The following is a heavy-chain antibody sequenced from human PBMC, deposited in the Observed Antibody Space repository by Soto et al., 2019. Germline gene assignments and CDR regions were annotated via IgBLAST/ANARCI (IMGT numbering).Heavy chain of an antibody. V-gene: IGHV3-23*01. J-gene: IGHJ5*02. CDR2: FSGIGGST. CDR3: ARECTGYTCACLYL. CDR1: GFTFSNYA. Sequence: EVQLLESGGGLVQPGGSLRLSCAAAGFTFSNYALTWVRQSPGKGLEWVSTFSGIGGSTYYADSVRGRFTISRDNSKNTLSLQLNSLRVEDMAVDYWARECTGYTCACLYLWGQGTTVPVPS. D-gene: IGHD6-25*01.